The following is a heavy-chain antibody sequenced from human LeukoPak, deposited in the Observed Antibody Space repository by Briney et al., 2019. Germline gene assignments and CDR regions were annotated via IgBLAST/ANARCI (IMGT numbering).Heavy chain of an antibody. Sequence: GGSLRLSCAASGFTFSNAWMSWVRQAPGKGLEWVGRIKSKTDGGTTDYAAPVKGRFTISRDDSKNTLYLQMNSLRAEDTAVYYCATMGDGWYDVSPNYGMDVWGQGTTVTVSS. V-gene: IGHV3-15*01. D-gene: IGHD6-19*01. CDR2: IKSKTDGGTT. CDR1: GFTFSNAW. J-gene: IGHJ6*02. CDR3: ATMGDGWYDVSPNYGMDV.